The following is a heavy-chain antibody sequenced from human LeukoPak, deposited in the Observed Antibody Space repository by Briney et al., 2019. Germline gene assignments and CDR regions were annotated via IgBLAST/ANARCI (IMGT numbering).Heavy chain of an antibody. CDR1: GYSISSGYY. V-gene: IGHV4-38-2*02. CDR3: ARGYTAMAKGAFDI. CDR2: IYHSGST. D-gene: IGHD5-18*01. J-gene: IGHJ3*02. Sequence: SENLSLTCTVSGYSISSGYYWGWIRQPPGKGLEWIGSIYHSGSTYYNPSLKSRVTISVDTSKNQFSLKLSSVTAADTAVYYCARGYTAMAKGAFDIWGQGTMVTVSS.